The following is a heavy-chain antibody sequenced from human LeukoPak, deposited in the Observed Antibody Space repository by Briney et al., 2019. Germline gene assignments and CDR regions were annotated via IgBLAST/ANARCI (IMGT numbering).Heavy chain of an antibody. CDR2: ISGSGDRR. Sequence: GGSLRLSCGASGFTSSSYAMSWVRQAPVNGLEWVSGISGSGDRRNYADSVKGRFTISRDISKNTLYLQMNSLRAEDTAVYYCAKGPKQLLVGSRGYYFDYWGQGTLVTVSS. J-gene: IGHJ4*02. CDR3: AKGPKQLLVGSRGYYFDY. CDR1: GFTSSSYA. V-gene: IGHV3-23*01. D-gene: IGHD6-13*01.